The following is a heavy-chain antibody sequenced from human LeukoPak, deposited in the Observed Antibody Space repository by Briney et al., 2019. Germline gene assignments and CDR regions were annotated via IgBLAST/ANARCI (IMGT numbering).Heavy chain of an antibody. D-gene: IGHD5/OR15-5a*01. V-gene: IGHV3-30*02. CDR2: LQFDGSNK. CDR3: AKDRGSSVYVEHLDY. CDR1: GFTFSDYG. J-gene: IGHJ4*02. Sequence: PGGSLGLSCAASGFTFSDYGMPWVRQAPGKGLEWVAFLQFDGSNKNYGDSVKGRFTISRDNSKHTLYLQMNNLRSEDTAVYYCAKDRGSSVYVEHLDYWGQGTLVSVSS.